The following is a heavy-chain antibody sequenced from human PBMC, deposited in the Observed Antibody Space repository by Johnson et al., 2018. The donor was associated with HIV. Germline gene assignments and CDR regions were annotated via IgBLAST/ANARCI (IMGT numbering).Heavy chain of an antibody. CDR3: AKLGGEDGFDI. CDR2: IRYDGRNK. V-gene: IGHV3-30*02. Sequence: QVQLVESGGGVVQPGGSLRLSCAASEFTFSSYGMHWVRQAPGKGLEWVAFIRYDGRNKYYPDSFKGRFTISRDNSKYTLYLHMNSLRAEDTAVYYCAKLGGEDGFDIWGQGTMVTVSS. D-gene: IGHD2-21*01. J-gene: IGHJ3*02. CDR1: EFTFSSYG.